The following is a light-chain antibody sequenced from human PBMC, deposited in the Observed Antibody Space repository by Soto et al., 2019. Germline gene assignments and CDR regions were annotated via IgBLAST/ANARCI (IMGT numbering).Light chain of an antibody. CDR2: EVT. V-gene: IGLV2-8*01. CDR3: SSYAGNNNFVV. J-gene: IGLJ2*01. CDR1: SSDVGAYKY. Sequence: QSALTQPPSASGSPGQSVTISCTGTSSDVGAYKYVSWYQQHPGKATKLMIYEVTKRPSGVPGRFSGSKSGNTASLTVSGLQAEDEADYYCSSYAGNNNFVVFGGGTKLTVL.